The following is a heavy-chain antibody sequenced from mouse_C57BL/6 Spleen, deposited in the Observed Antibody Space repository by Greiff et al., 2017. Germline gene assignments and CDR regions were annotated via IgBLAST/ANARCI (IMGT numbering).Heavy chain of an antibody. J-gene: IGHJ2*01. CDR1: GYTFTSYW. CDR3: ARWDYYGSSPFCDY. V-gene: IGHV1-55*01. CDR2: IYPGSGST. Sequence: QVQLQQSGAELVKPGASVKMSCKASGYTFTSYWITWVKQRPGQGLEWIGDIYPGSGSTNYNEKFKSKATLPVDTSSSTAYMQLSSLTSEDSAVYYCARWDYYGSSPFCDYWGQGTTLTVSS. D-gene: IGHD1-1*01.